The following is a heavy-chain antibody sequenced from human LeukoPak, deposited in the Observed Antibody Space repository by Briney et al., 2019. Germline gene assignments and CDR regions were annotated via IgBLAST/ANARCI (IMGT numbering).Heavy chain of an antibody. CDR2: MNPNSGNT. V-gene: IGHV1-8*01. CDR1: GYTFTSYD. CDR3: ARGGYNWNSRWFDP. Sequence: ASVKVSCKASGYTFTSYDINWVRQATGQGLEWMGWMNPNSGNTGYAQEFQGRVTMTRNTSISTAYMELSSLRSEDTAVYYCARGGYNWNSRWFDPWGQGTLVTVSS. D-gene: IGHD1-20*01. J-gene: IGHJ5*02.